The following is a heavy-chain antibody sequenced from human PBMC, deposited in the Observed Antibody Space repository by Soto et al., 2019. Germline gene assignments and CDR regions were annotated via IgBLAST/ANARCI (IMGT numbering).Heavy chain of an antibody. V-gene: IGHV3-33*01. Sequence: GGSLRLSCLASGFTFSTYGIYWVRQAPAKGLEWVALVWHDGSKQYYADSAKGRFIISRDNSKNTVYLQMNSLRAEDTAVYYCARTDWNYGTGVFDIWGQGTMVTVSS. CDR2: VWHDGSKQ. CDR1: GFTFSTYG. J-gene: IGHJ3*02. D-gene: IGHD1-7*01. CDR3: ARTDWNYGTGVFDI.